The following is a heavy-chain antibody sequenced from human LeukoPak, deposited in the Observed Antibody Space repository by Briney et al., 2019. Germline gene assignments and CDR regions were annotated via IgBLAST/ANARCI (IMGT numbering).Heavy chain of an antibody. Sequence: GGSLRLSCAASGFTFSSYYMHWVRQAPGKCLEWVAVVHNDGDTKYFGDSVKGRFIISRDNSKNTLYLQMNSLRAEDTAVYYCATSTGYYYDRWGQGTLVTVAS. CDR3: ATSTGYYYDR. D-gene: IGHD3-22*01. J-gene: IGHJ4*02. CDR2: VHNDGDTK. V-gene: IGHV3-30*02. CDR1: GFTFSSYY.